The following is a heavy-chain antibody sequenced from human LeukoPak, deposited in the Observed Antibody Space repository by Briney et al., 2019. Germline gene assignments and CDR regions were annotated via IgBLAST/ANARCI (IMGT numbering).Heavy chain of an antibody. Sequence: SETLSLTCGVSGYFVSSGYYWGWIRQPPGKGLEWIGEINHSGSTNYNPSLKSRVTISVDTSKHQFSLKLSSVTAADTAVYYCARRSPGYYDFWSGYPAGFDYWGQGTLVTVSS. V-gene: IGHV4-34*01. CDR3: ARRSPGYYDFWSGYPAGFDY. CDR1: GYFVSSGYY. D-gene: IGHD3-3*01. CDR2: INHSGST. J-gene: IGHJ4*02.